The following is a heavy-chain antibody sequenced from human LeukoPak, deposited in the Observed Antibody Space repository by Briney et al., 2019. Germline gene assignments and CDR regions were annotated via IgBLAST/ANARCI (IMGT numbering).Heavy chain of an antibody. V-gene: IGHV3-43*02. Sequence: GGSLRLSCAASGFTFDDYAMHWVRQAPGKGLEWVSLISGDGATTYYADSMRGRVTISRDNTKNSLYLQMNSLRTEDTALYSCATEVLMTTGWYSDLWGRGTLVTVSS. CDR1: GFTFDDYA. CDR3: ATEVLMTTGWYSDL. CDR2: ISGDGATT. D-gene: IGHD4-11*01. J-gene: IGHJ2*01.